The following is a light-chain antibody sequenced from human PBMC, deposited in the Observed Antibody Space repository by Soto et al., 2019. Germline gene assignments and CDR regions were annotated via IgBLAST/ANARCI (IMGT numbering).Light chain of an antibody. CDR2: WAS. CDR3: QQYYSTPRT. V-gene: IGKV4-1*01. J-gene: IGKJ1*01. Sequence: DIVMTQSPDSLAVSLGERATINCKSSQSVSSSSSYKNHLGWYQQKPGQPPKLLIYWASTRESGVPERFSGSGSGTDFTLTISSLQAEDVAVYYCQQYYSTPRTFGQGTKVEIK. CDR1: QSVSSSSSYKNH.